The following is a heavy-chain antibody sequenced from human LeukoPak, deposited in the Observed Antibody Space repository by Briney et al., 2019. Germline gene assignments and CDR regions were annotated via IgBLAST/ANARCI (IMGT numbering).Heavy chain of an antibody. D-gene: IGHD3-9*01. CDR3: AKWGDYDVLTGYYVSDY. CDR2: ITGSGSGI. Sequence: GASLRLSCAASGFTFSNYAMSWVRQAPGKGLECVSAITGSGSGIYYADSMKRRFTISRDNSKNTLYLQINSLRAEDTAVYYCAKWGDYDVLTGYYVSDYWGQGTLVTVSS. J-gene: IGHJ4*02. V-gene: IGHV3-23*01. CDR1: GFTFSNYA.